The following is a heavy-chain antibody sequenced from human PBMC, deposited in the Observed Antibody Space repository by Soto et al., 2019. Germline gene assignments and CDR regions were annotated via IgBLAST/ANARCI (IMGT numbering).Heavy chain of an antibody. V-gene: IGHV3-23*01. Sequence: VQLLESGGGLVQPGGSLRLSCAASGFTFSSYAMSWVRQAPGKGLEWVSAISGSGGSTYYADSVKGRFTISRDNSKNTLYLQMNSLRAEDTAVYYCAKGPDYDFWSGYYTGVDYYYYMDVWGKGTTVTVSS. CDR2: ISGSGGST. CDR3: AKGPDYDFWSGYYTGVDYYYYMDV. D-gene: IGHD3-3*01. CDR1: GFTFSSYA. J-gene: IGHJ6*03.